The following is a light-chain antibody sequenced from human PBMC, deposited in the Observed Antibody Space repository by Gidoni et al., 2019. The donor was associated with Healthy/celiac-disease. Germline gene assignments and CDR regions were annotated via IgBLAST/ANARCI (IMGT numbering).Light chain of an antibody. V-gene: IGKV3-20*01. CDR2: GAS. CDR1: QSVSSNY. J-gene: IGKJ4*01. Sequence: EIVLTQSPDTLSLSPGERATLSCRASQSVSSNYLAWYQQKPGQAPRLLIYGASSRATGIPDRFSGSGSGTDFTLTISRLEPEDFAIYYCQQYGSSPPLTCGGGTKVEIK. CDR3: QQYGSSPPLT.